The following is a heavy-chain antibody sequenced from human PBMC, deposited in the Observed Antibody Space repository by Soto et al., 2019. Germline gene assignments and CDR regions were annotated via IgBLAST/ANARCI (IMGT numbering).Heavy chain of an antibody. J-gene: IGHJ4*02. CDR1: GFTFSSYS. D-gene: IGHD5-12*01. CDR3: AREGGYSGHEIDY. V-gene: IGHV3-48*02. CDR2: ISSSSSTI. Sequence: PGGSLRLSCAASGFTFSSYSMNWVRQAPGKGLEWVSYISSSSSTIYYADSVKGRFTISRDNAKNSLYLQMNSLIDEDTAVYYCAREGGYSGHEIDYWDQGTLVTV.